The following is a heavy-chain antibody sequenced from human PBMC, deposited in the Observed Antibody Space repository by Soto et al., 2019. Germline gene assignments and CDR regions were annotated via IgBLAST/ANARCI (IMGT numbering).Heavy chain of an antibody. Sequence: SGPTLVNPTQTLTLTCTFSGFSLTSNDVGVGWIRQPPGRALEWLALIYWDDDKRYSPSLKSRLTITKDTSKNQVVLRMTNMDPVDTATYYCAHSRYSRSSFDYWGQGTLVTVSS. CDR2: IYWDDDK. CDR3: AHSRYSRSSFDY. J-gene: IGHJ4*02. D-gene: IGHD6-6*01. V-gene: IGHV2-5*02. CDR1: GFSLTSNDVG.